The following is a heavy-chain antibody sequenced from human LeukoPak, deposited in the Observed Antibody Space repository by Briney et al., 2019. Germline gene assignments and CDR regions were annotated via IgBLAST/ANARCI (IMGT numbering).Heavy chain of an antibody. D-gene: IGHD3-10*01. CDR2: ISTTGSPI. CDR3: ARDTYYYGSGSSNDY. CDR1: GFTFSTYP. V-gene: IGHV3-48*04. J-gene: IGHJ4*02. Sequence: GGSLRLSCAASGFTFSTYPMNWVRQAPGKGLEWVSYISTTGSPIHYADSVKGRFTISRDDAKNSLYLQMNSLRAADTAVYYCARDTYYYGSGSSNDYWGQGTLVTVSS.